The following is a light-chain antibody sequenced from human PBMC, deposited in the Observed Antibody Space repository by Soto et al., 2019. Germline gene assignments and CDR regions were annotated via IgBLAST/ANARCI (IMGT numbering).Light chain of an antibody. CDR2: KAS. Sequence: DIQMTQSPSTLSAYVGDRVTLTCRASQSISSWLAWFQQKPGKAPKLLIYKASSLESGVPTRFGGTGSGTEFTLTISTLQPDDFATYYCQQYNSYSTFGQGTKVDIK. J-gene: IGKJ1*01. CDR1: QSISSW. CDR3: QQYNSYST. V-gene: IGKV1-5*03.